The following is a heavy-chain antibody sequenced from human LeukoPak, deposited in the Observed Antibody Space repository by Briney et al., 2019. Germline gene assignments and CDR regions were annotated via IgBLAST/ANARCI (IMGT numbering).Heavy chain of an antibody. CDR1: SGSISSYY. CDR2: IYYSGST. CDR3: ARGPGILAPFDY. V-gene: IGHV4-59*01. Sequence: PSETLSLTSTVSSGSISSYYWSWIRQPPGKGLEWIGYIYYSGSTNYNPSLKSRVTISIDTSKNQFSLKLSSVTAADTAVYYCARGPGILAPFDYWGQGTLVTVSS. J-gene: IGHJ4*02.